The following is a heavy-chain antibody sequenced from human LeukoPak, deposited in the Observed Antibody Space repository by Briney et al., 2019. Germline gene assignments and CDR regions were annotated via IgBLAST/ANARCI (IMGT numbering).Heavy chain of an antibody. CDR2: INPNSGDT. D-gene: IGHD1-1*01. Sequence: SENVSCKDSGYTTTAYYIHPARQAPGQGLEWMGWINPNSGDTNYAQKFQGRVTMTRDTSINTAFMELSRLRSDDTAVYYCARDRHWNQGNFDYWGQGTLVTVSS. J-gene: IGHJ4*02. CDR1: GYTTTAYY. CDR3: ARDRHWNQGNFDY. V-gene: IGHV1-2*02.